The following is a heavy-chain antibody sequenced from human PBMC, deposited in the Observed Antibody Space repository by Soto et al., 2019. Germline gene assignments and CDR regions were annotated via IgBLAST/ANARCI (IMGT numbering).Heavy chain of an antibody. CDR1: GGTFSSYA. V-gene: IGHV1-69*13. Sequence: GASVKVSCKASGGTFSSYAISWVRQAPGQGLEWMGGIIPIFGTANYAQKFQGRVTITADESTSTAYMELSSLRSEDTAVYYCARVDCSGGSCYSSWFDPWGQGTLVTVSS. CDR2: IIPIFGTA. CDR3: ARVDCSGGSCYSSWFDP. J-gene: IGHJ5*02. D-gene: IGHD2-15*01.